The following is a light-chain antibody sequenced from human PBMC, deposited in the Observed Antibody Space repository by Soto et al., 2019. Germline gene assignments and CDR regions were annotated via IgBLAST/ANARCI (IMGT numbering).Light chain of an antibody. CDR2: KAS. V-gene: IGKV1-5*03. CDR1: QSISSW. CDR3: QQYESYPLT. J-gene: IGKJ4*01. Sequence: DSQMTQYPSTLSASIGDRVTITCRAGQSISSWLAWYQQKPGKAPKLLISKASTLQSGVPPRFSGSGSGTEFALTISSLQPDDVATYYGQQYESYPLTFGGGTKVEIK.